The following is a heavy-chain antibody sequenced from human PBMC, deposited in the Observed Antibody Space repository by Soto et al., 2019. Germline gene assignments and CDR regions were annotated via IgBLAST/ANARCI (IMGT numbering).Heavy chain of an antibody. CDR1: GLNFSSHE. CDR2: ISTKGSTI. D-gene: IGHD3-10*01. J-gene: IGHJ6*02. V-gene: IGHV3-48*03. Sequence: ESGGALVLPGGSLRLSCVASGLNFSSHEMNWVRQAPGKGLEWVSYISTKGSTIYYADSVKGRFTISRDNANNSLFLQMTSLRAEDTAVYYCAKAAGNVVRGLYGMDVWGQGTTVTVSS. CDR3: AKAAGNVVRGLYGMDV.